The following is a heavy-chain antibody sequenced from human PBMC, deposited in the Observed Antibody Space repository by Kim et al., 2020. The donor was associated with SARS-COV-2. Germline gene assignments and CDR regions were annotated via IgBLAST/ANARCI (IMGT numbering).Heavy chain of an antibody. J-gene: IGHJ5*02. CDR2: ISWNSGSI. D-gene: IGHD2-2*01. V-gene: IGHV3-9*01. CDR1: GFTFDDYA. Sequence: GGSLRLSCAASGFTFDDYAMHWVRQAPGKGLEWVSGISWNSGSIGYADSVKGRFTISRDNAKNSLYLQMNSLRAEDTALYYCAKGSEHCSSTSCHNWFDPWGQGTLVTVSS. CDR3: AKGSEHCSSTSCHNWFDP.